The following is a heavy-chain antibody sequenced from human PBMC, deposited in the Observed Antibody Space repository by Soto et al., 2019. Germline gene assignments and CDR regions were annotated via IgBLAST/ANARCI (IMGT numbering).Heavy chain of an antibody. Sequence: SVKVSCKASGGTFSSYAISWVRQAPGQGLEWMGGIIPIFGTANYAQKFQGRVTITADESTSTAYMELSSLRSEDTAVYYCARVRQDYYYYYGMDVWGQGTTVTVSS. V-gene: IGHV1-69*13. CDR3: ARVRQDYYYYYGMDV. J-gene: IGHJ6*02. CDR2: IIPIFGTA. CDR1: GGTFSSYA.